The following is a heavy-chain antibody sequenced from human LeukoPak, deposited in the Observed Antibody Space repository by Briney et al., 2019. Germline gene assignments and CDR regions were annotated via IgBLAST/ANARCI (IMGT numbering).Heavy chain of an antibody. V-gene: IGHV3-30-3*01. D-gene: IGHD5-18*01. J-gene: IGHJ4*02. CDR2: ISYDGSNK. Sequence: GGSLRLSCAASGFTFSSYAMHWVRQAPGKGLEWVAVISYDGSNKYYADSVKGRFTISRENSKNTLYLQMNSLRAEDTAVYYCARGGPYSRFFDYWGQGTLVTVSS. CDR1: GFTFSSYA. CDR3: ARGGPYSRFFDY.